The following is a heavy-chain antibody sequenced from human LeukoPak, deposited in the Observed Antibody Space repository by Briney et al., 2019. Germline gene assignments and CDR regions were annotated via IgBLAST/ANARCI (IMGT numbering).Heavy chain of an antibody. D-gene: IGHD3-22*01. CDR3: VKDLVGYDSSNYRDC. CDR1: GFTFSSYS. J-gene: IGHJ4*02. V-gene: IGHV3-23*01. CDR2: IRVCCHRT. Sequence: GGSLRLSCAASGFTFSSYSMSGVREAPGRGLEGISGIRVCCHRTYHAASVKALFTISRDNSNNMVYLQMNSLRAEDMAVYYCVKDLVGYDSSNYRDCWGQGTLVTVSS.